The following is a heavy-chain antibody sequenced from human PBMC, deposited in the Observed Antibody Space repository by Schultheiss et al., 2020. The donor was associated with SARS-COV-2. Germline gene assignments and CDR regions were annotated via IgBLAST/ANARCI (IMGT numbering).Heavy chain of an antibody. D-gene: IGHD3-10*01. J-gene: IGHJ5*02. CDR3: ARVPGSGSYYNWFDP. CDR2: INWNGGST. Sequence: GGSLRLSCAASGFTFDDYGMSWVRQAPGKGLEWVSGINWNGGSTGYADSVKGRFTISRDNAKNSLYLQMNSLRAEDTALYYCARVPGSGSYYNWFDPWGQGTLVTVSS. V-gene: IGHV3-20*04. CDR1: GFTFDDYG.